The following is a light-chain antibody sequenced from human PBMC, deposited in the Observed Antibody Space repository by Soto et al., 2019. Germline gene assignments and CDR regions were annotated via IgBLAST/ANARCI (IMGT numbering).Light chain of an antibody. CDR1: QGISSY. Sequence: IQLTQSASTLSASLGDRITITWGASQGISSYLAWYQQKPVKAPKLLIYAASTLQSGVPSRFSGSGSGTEFTLTISSLQPEDFATYYCQQLNSYPSITFGQGTRLEIK. CDR3: QQLNSYPSIT. V-gene: IGKV1-9*01. J-gene: IGKJ5*01. CDR2: AAS.